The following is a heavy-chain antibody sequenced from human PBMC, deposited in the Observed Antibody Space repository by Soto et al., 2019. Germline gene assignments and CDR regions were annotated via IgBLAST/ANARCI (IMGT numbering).Heavy chain of an antibody. CDR2: INSDGSST. Sequence: PGGSLRLSCAASGFTFSGYWMHWVRQAPGKGLVWVSRINSDGSSTSYADSVKGRFTISRDNAKNTLYLQMNSLRAEDTAVYYCARGADSYDFWSGYYYYGMDVWGQGTTVTVSS. D-gene: IGHD3-3*01. J-gene: IGHJ6*02. CDR3: ARGADSYDFWSGYYYYGMDV. CDR1: GFTFSGYW. V-gene: IGHV3-74*01.